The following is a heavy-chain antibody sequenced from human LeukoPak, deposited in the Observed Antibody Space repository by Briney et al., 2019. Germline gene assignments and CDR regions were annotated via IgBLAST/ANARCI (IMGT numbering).Heavy chain of an antibody. CDR3: ASAPLLRGGGGEQDQYVMVV. CDR1: VGSISSGNW. D-gene: IGHD3-16*01. Sequence: SETLSLTCAVSVGSISSGNWWTWVRQSPGKGLEWIGEIYHNGTHNYNPSLKSRVTISADTFKNHFPLKLTSVTAADTAVYYCASAPLLRGGGGEQDQYVMVVWGQGTTVIVSS. V-gene: IGHV4-4*02. J-gene: IGHJ6*02. CDR2: IYHNGTH.